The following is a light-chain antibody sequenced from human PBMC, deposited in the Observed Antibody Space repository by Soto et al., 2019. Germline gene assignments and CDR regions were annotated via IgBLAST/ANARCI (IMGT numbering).Light chain of an antibody. CDR3: SSYAGSNHPHVV. J-gene: IGLJ2*01. CDR1: SSDVGGYNY. V-gene: IGLV2-8*01. Sequence: QSALTQPPSASGSPGQSVTISCTGTSSDVGGYNYVSWYQQHPGKAPKLMIYEVSKRPSGVPDRFSGSKSGNTASLTVSGLQPEDEADYYCSSYAGSNHPHVVFGGGTKLTVL. CDR2: EVS.